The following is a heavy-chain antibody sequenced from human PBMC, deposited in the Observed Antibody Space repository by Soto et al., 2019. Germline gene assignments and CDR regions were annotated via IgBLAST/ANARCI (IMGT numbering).Heavy chain of an antibody. CDR3: AKRKWDSSSWYYFDY. CDR2: ISYDGSNK. CDR1: GFTFSSYG. J-gene: IGHJ4*02. V-gene: IGHV3-30*18. Sequence: PGGSLRLSCAASGFTFSSYGMHWVRQAPGKGLEWVAVISYDGSNKYYADSVKGRFTISRDNSKNTLCLQMNSLRAEDTAVYYCAKRKWDSSSWYYFDYWGQGTLVTVSS. D-gene: IGHD6-13*01.